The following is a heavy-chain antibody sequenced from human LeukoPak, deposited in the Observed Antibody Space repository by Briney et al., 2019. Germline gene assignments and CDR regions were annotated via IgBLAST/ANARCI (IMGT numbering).Heavy chain of an antibody. CDR1: GFTFSTYS. D-gene: IGHD5-24*01. J-gene: IGHJ4*02. V-gene: IGHV3-48*02. Sequence: GGSLRLSCTASGFTFSTYSMNWVRQPPGKGLEWVSYISSSSSTIYYADSVKGRFTISRDNAKNSLYLQMNSLRDEDTAVYYCARASFQRWLQLGGDWGQGTLVTVSS. CDR2: ISSSSSTI. CDR3: ARASFQRWLQLGGD.